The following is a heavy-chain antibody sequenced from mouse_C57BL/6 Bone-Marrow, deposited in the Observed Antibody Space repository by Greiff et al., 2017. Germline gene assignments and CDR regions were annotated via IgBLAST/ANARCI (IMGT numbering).Heavy chain of an antibody. CDR2: IYPGDGDT. CDR1: GYAFSSYW. D-gene: IGHD2-4*01. J-gene: IGHJ3*01. V-gene: IGHV1-80*01. CDR3: ARGIYYDYDVGFAY. Sequence: VQLQQSGAELVKPGASVKISCKASGYAFSSYWMNWVKQRPGKGLEWIGQIYPGDGDTNYNGKFKGKATLTADKSTSIAYMQLSSLTSEDSAVYFCARGIYYDYDVGFAYWGQGTLVTVSA.